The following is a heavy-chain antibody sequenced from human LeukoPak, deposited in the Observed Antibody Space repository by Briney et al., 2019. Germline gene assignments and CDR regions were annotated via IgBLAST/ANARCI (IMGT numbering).Heavy chain of an antibody. Sequence: SETLSLTCTVSGGSISTSDYYWGWIRQPPGKGLEWIASIHYSGGTYFNPSLKSRVSISVDTSRNEFSLKVTSVTAADTAVYYCARSCGSTSCSDGDWFDPWGQEPWSPSPQ. D-gene: IGHD2-2*01. V-gene: IGHV4-39*01. J-gene: IGHJ5*02. CDR3: ARSCGSTSCSDGDWFDP. CDR2: IHYSGGT. CDR1: GGSISTSDYY.